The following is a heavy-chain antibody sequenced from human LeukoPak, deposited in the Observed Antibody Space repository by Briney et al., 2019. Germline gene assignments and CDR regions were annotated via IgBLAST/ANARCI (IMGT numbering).Heavy chain of an antibody. V-gene: IGHV3-30*04. J-gene: IGHJ3*02. Sequence: GGSLRLSCAASGFTFSSYAMRWVRQAPGKGLEWVAVISYDGSNKYYADSVKGRFTISRDNSKSTLYLQMNSLRAEDTAVYYCARDVAWAFDIWGQGTMVTVSS. D-gene: IGHD2-21*01. CDR2: ISYDGSNK. CDR1: GFTFSSYA. CDR3: ARDVAWAFDI.